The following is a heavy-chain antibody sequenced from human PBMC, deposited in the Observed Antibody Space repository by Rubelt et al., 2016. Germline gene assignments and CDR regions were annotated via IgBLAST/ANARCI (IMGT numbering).Heavy chain of an antibody. Sequence: GLVKPSETLSLTCTVSGGSISSYYWSWIRQPAGKGLEWIGRVYLSGSTNYNPSLKSRVTMSVDTSRNQFSLKLSSVTAADTAVYYCARARTLDAISPAGIGYYYYYMDVWGKGTTVTVSS. V-gene: IGHV4-4*07. CDR3: ARARTLDAISPAGIGYYYYYMDV. CDR1: GGSISSYY. J-gene: IGHJ6*03. D-gene: IGHD2-21*01. CDR2: VYLSGST.